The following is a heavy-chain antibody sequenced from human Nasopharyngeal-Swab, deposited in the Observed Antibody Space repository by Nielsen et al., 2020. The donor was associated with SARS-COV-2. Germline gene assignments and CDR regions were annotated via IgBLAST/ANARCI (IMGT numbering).Heavy chain of an antibody. V-gene: IGHV3-21*01. CDR2: ISSSSSYI. CDR3: ARDPYSSNAFDI. D-gene: IGHD6-13*01. Sequence: VRQAPGKGLEWVSSISSSSSYIYYADSVKGRFTISRDNAKNSLYLQMNSLRAEDTAVYYCARDPYSSNAFDIWGQGKWSPSPQ. J-gene: IGHJ3*02.